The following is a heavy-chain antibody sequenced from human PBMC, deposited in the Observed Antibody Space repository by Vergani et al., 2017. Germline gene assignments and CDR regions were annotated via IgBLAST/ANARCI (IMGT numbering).Heavy chain of an antibody. D-gene: IGHD2-15*01. CDR1: GGSISSSSYY. CDR3: GRHPIVVVVAATPGADY. CDR2: IYYSGST. V-gene: IGHV4-39*01. Sequence: QLQLQESGPGLVKPSETLSLTCTVSGGSISSSSYYWGWIRQPPGQGLEWIGSIYYSGSTYYNPSLKSRVTISVDTSKKQFSLKLSSVTAADTAVYYCGRHPIVVVVAATPGADYWGQGTLVTVSS. J-gene: IGHJ4*02.